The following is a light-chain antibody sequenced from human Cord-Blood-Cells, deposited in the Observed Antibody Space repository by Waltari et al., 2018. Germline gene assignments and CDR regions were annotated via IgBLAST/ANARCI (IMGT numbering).Light chain of an antibody. CDR2: AAS. V-gene: IGKV1-8*01. Sequence: AIRMTQSPSSFSASTGDRVTITCRASQGIISYLAWYQPKPGKAPKLLIYAASTLQSGVPSSFSGSGSGTDFTLTISCLQSEDFATYYCQQYYIYPYSFGQGTKLEVK. CDR1: QGIISY. CDR3: QQYYIYPYS. J-gene: IGKJ2*03.